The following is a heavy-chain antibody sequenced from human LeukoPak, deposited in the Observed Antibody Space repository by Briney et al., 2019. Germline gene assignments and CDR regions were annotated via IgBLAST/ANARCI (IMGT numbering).Heavy chain of an antibody. D-gene: IGHD6-13*01. Sequence: GGSLRLSCAASGFTFSSYVMTWVRQAPGKGLERVSTISGSGGSTYYADSVKGRFTISRDNSKNTLYLQMNSLRAEDTAVYYCAKDQSSSWYGIDYWGQGTLVSVSS. CDR2: ISGSGGST. J-gene: IGHJ4*02. CDR3: AKDQSSSWYGIDY. CDR1: GFTFSSYV. V-gene: IGHV3-23*01.